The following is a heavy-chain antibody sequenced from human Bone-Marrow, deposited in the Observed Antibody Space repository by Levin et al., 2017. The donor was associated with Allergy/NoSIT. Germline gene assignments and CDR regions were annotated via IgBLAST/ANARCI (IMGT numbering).Heavy chain of an antibody. D-gene: IGHD5-12*01. Sequence: SGPTLVKATETLTLTCTFSGFSLTTSQVGVGWIRQPPGKALEWLAFIYWDDDKRYNPSLKSRLTLTKDTSRNQVVLTMTYMDPVDTATYYCAHRRLHSGNTWDLGDFDYWGQGALVTVYS. V-gene: IGHV2-5*02. CDR2: IYWDDDK. CDR3: AHRRLHSGNTWDLGDFDY. CDR1: GFSLTTSQVG. J-gene: IGHJ4*02.